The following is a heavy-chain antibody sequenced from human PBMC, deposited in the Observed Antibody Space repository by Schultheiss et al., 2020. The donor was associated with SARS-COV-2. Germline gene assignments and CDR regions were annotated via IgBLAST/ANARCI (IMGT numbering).Heavy chain of an antibody. CDR3: ARDGASYYYGMDV. CDR1: GYSITSGYH. D-gene: IGHD1-26*01. CDR2: IYYSGST. J-gene: IGHJ6*02. Sequence: SETLSLTCGVSGYSITSGYHWGWIRQPPGEGLEWIGYIYYSGSTYYNPSLKSLVTISVDTSKNQFSLKLSSVTAADTAVYYCARDGASYYYGMDVWGQGTTVTVSS. V-gene: IGHV4-38-2*02.